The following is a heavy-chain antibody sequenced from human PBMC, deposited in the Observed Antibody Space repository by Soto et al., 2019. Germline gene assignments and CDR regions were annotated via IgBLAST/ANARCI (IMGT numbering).Heavy chain of an antibody. J-gene: IGHJ4*02. CDR2: TYYRSKWYS. V-gene: IGHV6-1*01. CDR3: ARGEQYSGRIFDY. D-gene: IGHD1-26*01. CDR1: GDSVSSNSAA. Sequence: SQTLSLTCVISGDSVSSNSAAWKWIRQSPSRGLEWLGRTYYRSKWYSDYAASVESRITVNPDTSKNHFSLQLNSVTPENTAVYYCARGEQYSGRIFDYWGQGTLVTVSS.